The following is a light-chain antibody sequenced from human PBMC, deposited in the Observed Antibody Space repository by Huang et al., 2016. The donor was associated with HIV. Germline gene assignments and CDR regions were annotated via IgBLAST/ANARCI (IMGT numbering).Light chain of an antibody. CDR2: GAT. J-gene: IGKJ4*01. CDR1: QSVSSN. V-gene: IGKV3-15*01. CDR3: QQYNNWPPLT. Sequence: EIVMTQSPATLSVSPGERATLSCRASQSVSSNLAWSQQKPGQAPRLLIYGATTRATGIPARGSGSGSGTEFTLTISSLQSEDFAVYYCQQYNNWPPLTFGGGTKVEIK.